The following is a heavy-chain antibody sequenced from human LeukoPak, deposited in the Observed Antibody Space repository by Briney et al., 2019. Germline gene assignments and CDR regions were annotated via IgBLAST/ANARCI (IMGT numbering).Heavy chain of an antibody. CDR3: ARDSGVDTYFDY. Sequence: ASVKVSCEASGGTFSSYAISWVRQAPGQGLEWIGGIIPIFGTANYAQKFQGRVTITTDESTSTAYMELSSLRSEDTAVYYCARDSGVDTYFDYWGQGTLVTVSS. CDR1: GGTFSSYA. V-gene: IGHV1-69*05. J-gene: IGHJ4*02. D-gene: IGHD5-18*01. CDR2: IIPIFGTA.